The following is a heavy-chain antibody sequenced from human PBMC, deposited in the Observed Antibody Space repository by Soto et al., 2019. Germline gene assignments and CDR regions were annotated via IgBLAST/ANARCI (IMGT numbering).Heavy chain of an antibody. CDR2: IYYSGST. Sequence: QVQLQESGPGLVKPSETLSLTCTVSGGSNSSYYWSWIRQPPGKGLEWIGYIYYSGSTNYNPSLKSRVTISVDTSKNQFSLKLSSVTAADTAVYYCARILTMTMCMDVWGQGTTVTVSS. D-gene: IGHD3-22*01. V-gene: IGHV4-59*08. CDR3: ARILTMTMCMDV. CDR1: GGSNSSYY. J-gene: IGHJ6*02.